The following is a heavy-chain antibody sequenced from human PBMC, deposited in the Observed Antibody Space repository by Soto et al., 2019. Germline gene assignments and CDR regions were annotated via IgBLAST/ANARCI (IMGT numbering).Heavy chain of an antibody. CDR3: TGCVSSSCYPTWGLRNFDS. J-gene: IGHJ4*02. D-gene: IGHD2-2*01. Sequence: PSETLSLTCVVSGYSISSGFYWGWIRQSPRKGLEWIGSVYQTGTTNYNPSLKSRVAISLDTSKSDFSLRLTSVTAADTAVYFCTGCVSSSCYPTWGLRNFDSWGQGNLVTVSS. V-gene: IGHV4-38-2*01. CDR2: VYQTGTT. CDR1: GYSISSGFY.